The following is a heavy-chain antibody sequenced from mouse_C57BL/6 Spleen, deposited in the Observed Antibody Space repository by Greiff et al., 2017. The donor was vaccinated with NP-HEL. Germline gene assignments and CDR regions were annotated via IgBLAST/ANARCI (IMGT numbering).Heavy chain of an antibody. D-gene: IGHD4-1*01. V-gene: IGHV1-50*01. CDR3: EGATPGRIDY. CDR1: GYTFTSYW. J-gene: IGHJ2*01. Sequence: QVQLQQPGAELVKPGASVKLSCKASGYTFTSYWMQWVKQRPGQGLEWIGEIDPSDSYTNYNQKFKGKATLTVDTSSSTAYMQLSSLTSEDSAVFYCEGATPGRIDYWGQGTTLTVSS. CDR2: IDPSDSYT.